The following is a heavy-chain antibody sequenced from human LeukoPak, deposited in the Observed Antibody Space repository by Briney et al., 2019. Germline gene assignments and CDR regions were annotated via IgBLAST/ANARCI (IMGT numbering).Heavy chain of an antibody. V-gene: IGHV3-23*01. CDR2: ISGSGGST. CDR3: AKGEITYYDILTGKRPFDY. Sequence: GGSLRLSCAASGFTFSSYAMSWVRQAPGKGLEWVSAISGSGGSTYYADPVKGRFTISRDNSKNTLYLQMNSLRAEDTAVYYCAKGEITYYDILTGKRPFDYWGQGTLVTVSS. CDR1: GFTFSSYA. D-gene: IGHD3-9*01. J-gene: IGHJ4*02.